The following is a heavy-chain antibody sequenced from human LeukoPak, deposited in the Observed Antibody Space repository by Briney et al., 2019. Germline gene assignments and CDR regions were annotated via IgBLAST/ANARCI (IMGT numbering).Heavy chain of an antibody. CDR1: GYTFTSYG. J-gene: IGHJ4*02. CDR2: ISAYNGNT. D-gene: IGHD6-19*01. CDR3: ARDLSLRSDLDY. Sequence: EVSVKVSCKASGYTFTSYGISWVRQAPGQGLEWMGWISAYNGNTNYAQKLQGRVTMTTDTSTSTAYMELRSLRSDDTAVYYCARDLSLRSDLDYWGQGTLVTVSS. V-gene: IGHV1-18*01.